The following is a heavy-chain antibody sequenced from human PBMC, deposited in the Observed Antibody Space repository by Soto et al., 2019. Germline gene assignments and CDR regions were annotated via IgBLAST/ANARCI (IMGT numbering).Heavy chain of an antibody. CDR2: IYYSGST. J-gene: IGHJ5*02. D-gene: IGHD3-22*01. V-gene: IGHV4-30-4*01. Sequence: QVQLQESGPGLVKPSQTLSLTCTVSGGSISSGDYYWSWIRQPPGKGLEWIGYIYYSGSTYYNPSLTSRVTISVDTSKNQFALKLSSVTAADTAVYYCARVDYYDSSGTLLDPWGQGTLVTVSS. CDR1: GGSISSGDYY. CDR3: ARVDYYDSSGTLLDP.